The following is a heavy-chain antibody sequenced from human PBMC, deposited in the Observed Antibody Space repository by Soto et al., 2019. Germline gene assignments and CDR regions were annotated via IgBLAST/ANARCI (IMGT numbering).Heavy chain of an antibody. CDR3: ARGLYYYGSGSYYEDY. CDR2: MNPNSGNT. Sequence: QVQLVQSGAEVKKPGASVKVSCKASGYTFTSYDINWVRQATGQGLEWMGWMNPNSGNTGYAQKFQGRVTMTRNTSISTAYMELSSLRSEDTAVYYCARGLYYYGSGSYYEDYWGQGTLVTASS. J-gene: IGHJ4*02. V-gene: IGHV1-8*01. CDR1: GYTFTSYD. D-gene: IGHD3-10*01.